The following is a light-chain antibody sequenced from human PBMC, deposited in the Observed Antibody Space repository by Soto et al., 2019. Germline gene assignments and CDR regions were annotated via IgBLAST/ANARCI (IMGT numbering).Light chain of an antibody. CDR1: QSVSSY. V-gene: IGKV3-11*01. CDR2: DAS. Sequence: EIVLTQSPATLSLSPGERATLSCRASQSVSSYLAWYQQKPGQAPRLLIYDASNRATGIPARFSGSGSGTDFTLTFSSLEPEDFAVYYCEQRSNWHPYTFGQGTKLEIK. CDR3: EQRSNWHPYT. J-gene: IGKJ2*01.